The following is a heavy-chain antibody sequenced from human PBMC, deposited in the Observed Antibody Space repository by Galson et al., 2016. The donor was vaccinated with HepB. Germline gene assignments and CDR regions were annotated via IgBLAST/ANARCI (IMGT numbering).Heavy chain of an antibody. CDR2: IKQDGSEK. J-gene: IGHJ4*02. CDR3: ARYDHGEDRSDY. D-gene: IGHD4-17*01. V-gene: IGHV3-7*03. CDR1: GFTFSNYY. Sequence: SLRLSCAASGFTFSNYYMSWVRQAPGKGLEWVANIKQDGSEKYYVVSVKGRFTISRDNVENSLYLQMNSLRAEDTAVYYCARYDHGEDRSDYWGQGTLVTVSS.